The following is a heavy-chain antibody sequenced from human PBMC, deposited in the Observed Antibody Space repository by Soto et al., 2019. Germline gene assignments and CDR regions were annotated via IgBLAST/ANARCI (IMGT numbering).Heavy chain of an antibody. D-gene: IGHD3-22*01. Sequence: QVQLQQWSAGLLKPSETLSLTCAVYGGSFSGYYCNWIRQPPGKGLEWIGEINHSGSTKYNPSLNSRFTLSVATSKKQFSLKLTSVTAADTAVYYCASSADSSGYYTWFHPWGQGTLVTVSS. V-gene: IGHV4-34*01. CDR1: GGSFSGYY. J-gene: IGHJ5*02. CDR2: INHSGST. CDR3: ASSADSSGYYTWFHP.